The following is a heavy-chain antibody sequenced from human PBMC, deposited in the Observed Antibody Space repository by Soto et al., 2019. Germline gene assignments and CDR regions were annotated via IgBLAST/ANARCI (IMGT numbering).Heavy chain of an antibody. D-gene: IGHD4-17*01. V-gene: IGHV3-30-3*01. CDR1: GFTFSSYA. Sequence: GGSLRLSCAASGFTFSSYAMHWVRQAPGKGLEWVAVISYDGSNKYYADSVKGRFTISRDNSKNTLYLQMNSLRAEDTAVYYCARGALFYGDYVGNWFDPWGQGTLVTVSS. J-gene: IGHJ5*02. CDR2: ISYDGSNK. CDR3: ARGALFYGDYVGNWFDP.